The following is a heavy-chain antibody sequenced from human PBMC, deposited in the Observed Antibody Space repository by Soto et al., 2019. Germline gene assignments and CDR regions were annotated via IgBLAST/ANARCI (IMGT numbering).Heavy chain of an antibody. Sequence: QVQLVQSGAEVKKPGSSVKVSCKASGGTFSSYAIRWGRQAPGQGLEWMGGIIPIFGTANYAQKFQGRVTITADESTSTAYMELSSLRSEDTAVYYCARAATTGTTQYYFDYWGQGTLVTVSS. CDR3: ARAATTGTTQYYFDY. V-gene: IGHV1-69*01. CDR2: IIPIFGTA. J-gene: IGHJ4*02. CDR1: GGTFSSYA. D-gene: IGHD1-1*01.